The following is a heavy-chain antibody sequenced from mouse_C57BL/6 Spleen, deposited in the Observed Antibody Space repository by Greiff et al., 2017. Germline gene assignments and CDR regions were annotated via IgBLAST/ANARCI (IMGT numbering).Heavy chain of an antibody. CDR2: IYPGGGYT. D-gene: IGHD2-5*01. CDR1: GYTFTNYW. Sequence: VQLVESGAELVRPGTSVKMSCKASGYTFTNYWIGWAKQRPGHGLEWIGDIYPGGGYTNYNEKFKGKATLTADKSSSTAYMQFSSLTSEDSAIYYCFYYSNYYAMDYWGQGTSVTVSS. J-gene: IGHJ4*01. V-gene: IGHV1-63*01. CDR3: FYYSNYYAMDY.